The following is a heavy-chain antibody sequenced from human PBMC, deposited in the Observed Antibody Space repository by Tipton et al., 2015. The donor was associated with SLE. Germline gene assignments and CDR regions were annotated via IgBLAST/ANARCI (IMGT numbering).Heavy chain of an antibody. V-gene: IGHV4-39*07. CDR3: ASSSYYYGSGSPFDY. J-gene: IGHJ4*02. D-gene: IGHD3-10*01. Sequence: TLSPTCSVSGGSISSNYWIWIRQPPGKGLEWIGNIFFNGNTYYTPSLKSRVTISIDMSRNQFSLKLSSVTAADTAVYYCASSSYYYGSGSPFDYWGQGTLVTVSS. CDR2: IFFNGNT. CDR1: GGSISSNY.